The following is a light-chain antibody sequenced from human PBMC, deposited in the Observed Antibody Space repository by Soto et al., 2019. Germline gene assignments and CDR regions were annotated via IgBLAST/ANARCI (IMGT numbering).Light chain of an antibody. CDR1: QSLSSNY. Sequence: EIVLTQSPGTLSLSPGERATLSCRASQSLSSNYLAWYQQKPGQAPRLLIYGASSRATGTPDRFSGSGSGTDFSLTISRLEPEDFAVYYCQQYGSSLTWTFGQGTKVDIK. CDR2: GAS. J-gene: IGKJ1*01. V-gene: IGKV3-20*01. CDR3: QQYGSSLTWT.